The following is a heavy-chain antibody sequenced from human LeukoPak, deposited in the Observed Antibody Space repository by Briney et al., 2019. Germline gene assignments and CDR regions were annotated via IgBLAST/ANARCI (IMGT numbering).Heavy chain of an antibody. J-gene: IGHJ4*02. CDR2: IWYDGSNK. CDR3: ARASGAAAGLSGY. D-gene: IGHD6-13*01. V-gene: IGHV3-33*01. CDR1: GFTFSSYG. Sequence: PGGSLRLSCAASGFTFSSYGMHWVRQAPGKGLEWVAVIWYDGSNKYYADSVKGRFTISRDNSKNTLYLQMNSLRAEDTAVYYCARASGAAAGLSGYWGQGTLVTVSS.